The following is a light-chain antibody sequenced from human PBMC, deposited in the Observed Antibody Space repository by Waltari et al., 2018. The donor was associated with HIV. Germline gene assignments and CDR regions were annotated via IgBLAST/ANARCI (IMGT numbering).Light chain of an antibody. CDR1: SSDVGTYNR. J-gene: IGLJ2*01. CDR2: EVS. Sequence: QSALTQPPSVSGSPGQSVTISCTGTSSDVGTYNRVSWYQQPPGTAPRVVVYEVSSRPSGVPDRFSVSKSGNTASLTISVLQAEDEADYYCSSFTTSSTLIFVGGTRLTVL. CDR3: SSFTTSSTLI. V-gene: IGLV2-18*02.